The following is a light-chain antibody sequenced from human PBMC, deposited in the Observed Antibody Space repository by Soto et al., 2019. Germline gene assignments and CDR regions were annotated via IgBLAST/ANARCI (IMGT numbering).Light chain of an antibody. Sequence: DIQMTQSPSSLSASIGDRVTITCRASQSISSYLNWYHQRPGKAPKLLIYAASSLQRGVPSRFSGSGSGTDFTLTISSLQPEDFATYYCQQSYSTSITFGQGTHWRL. CDR1: QSISSY. CDR2: AAS. J-gene: IGKJ5*01. CDR3: QQSYSTSIT. V-gene: IGKV1-39*01.